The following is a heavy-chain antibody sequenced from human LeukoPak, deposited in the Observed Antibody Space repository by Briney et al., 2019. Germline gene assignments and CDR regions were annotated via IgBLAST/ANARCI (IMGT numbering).Heavy chain of an antibody. CDR2: IYYSGST. D-gene: IGHD1-1*01. CDR1: GGSVSSGSYY. CDR3: ARVGDWNDLVY. V-gene: IGHV4-39*07. Sequence: SETLSLTCTVSGGSVSSGSYYWSWIRQPPGKGLEWIGSIYYSGSTYYNPSLKSRVTISVDTSKNQFSLKLSSVTAADTAVYYCARVGDWNDLVYWGQGTLVTVSS. J-gene: IGHJ4*02.